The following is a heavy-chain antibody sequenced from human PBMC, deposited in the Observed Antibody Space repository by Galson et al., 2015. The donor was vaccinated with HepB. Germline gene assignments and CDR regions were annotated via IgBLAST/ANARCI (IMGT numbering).Heavy chain of an antibody. V-gene: IGHV2-70*11. D-gene: IGHD2-2*02. J-gene: IGHJ6*03. CDR3: ARIVVVPAAIMGRGYYYYYMDV. CDR2: IDRDDDK. CDR1: GFSLSTSGMC. Sequence: PALVKPTQTLTLTCTFSGFSLSTSGMCVSWIRQPPGKALEWLARIDRDDDKYYSTSLKTRLTISKDTSKNQVVLTMTNMDPVDTATYYCARIVVVPAAIMGRGYYYYYMDVWGKGTTVTVSS.